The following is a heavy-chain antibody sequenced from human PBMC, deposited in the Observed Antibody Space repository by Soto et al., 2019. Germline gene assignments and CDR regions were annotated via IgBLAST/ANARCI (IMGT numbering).Heavy chain of an antibody. CDR1: GGSISSGGYY. CDR3: ARGEVTVTTAYYGMDV. J-gene: IGHJ6*02. CDR2: IYYSGST. V-gene: IGHV4-31*03. Sequence: QVQLQESGPGLVKPSQTLSLTCTVSGGSISSGGYYWSWIRQHPGKGLEWIGYIYYSGSTYYNPSLKRRVTISVDTSKNQFSLKLSSVTAADTAVYYCARGEVTVTTAYYGMDVWGQGTTVTVSS. D-gene: IGHD4-17*01.